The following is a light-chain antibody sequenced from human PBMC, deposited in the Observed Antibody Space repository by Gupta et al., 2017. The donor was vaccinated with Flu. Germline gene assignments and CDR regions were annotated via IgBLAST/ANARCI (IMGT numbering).Light chain of an antibody. CDR2: DVS. J-gene: IGLJ2*01. CDR1: GSDVGGYNY. CDR3: CAYAGSYSFV. Sequence: QSALTQPRSVSGSPGQSVTISCTGTGSDVGGYNYVSWYRQHPGEAPKLIVADVSKRASGVPDRFSGSKSVNTASLTISGLQVDDEADYYCCAYAGSYSFVFGGGTQLTVL. V-gene: IGLV2-11*01.